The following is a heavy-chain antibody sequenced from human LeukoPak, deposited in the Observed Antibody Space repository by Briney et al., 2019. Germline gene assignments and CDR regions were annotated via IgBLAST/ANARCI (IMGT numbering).Heavy chain of an antibody. Sequence: ASVKVSCKASGYTFTGYYMHRVRQAPGQGLEWMGWINPNRGGTNYAQKFQGRVTMTRDTTISTAYMELSTLRSDDATVYYCARDADLRFGRTSNWFDPWGQGTLVTVSS. CDR3: ARDADLRFGRTSNWFDP. D-gene: IGHD3-10*01. J-gene: IGHJ5*02. CDR1: GYTFTGYY. V-gene: IGHV1-2*02. CDR2: INPNRGGT.